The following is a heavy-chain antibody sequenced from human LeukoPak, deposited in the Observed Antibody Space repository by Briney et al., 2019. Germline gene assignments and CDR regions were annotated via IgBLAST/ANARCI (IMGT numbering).Heavy chain of an antibody. CDR1: GFTFSSYA. D-gene: IGHD3-3*01. CDR2: ISGSGGST. CDR3: AREGNYDFWSGYYTPPYFDY. J-gene: IGHJ4*02. Sequence: GGSLRLSCAASGFTFSSYAMSWVRQAPGKGLEWVSAISGSGGSTYYADSVKGRFTISRDNSKNTLYLQMNSLRAEDTAVYYCAREGNYDFWSGYYTPPYFDYWGQGTLVTVSS. V-gene: IGHV3-23*01.